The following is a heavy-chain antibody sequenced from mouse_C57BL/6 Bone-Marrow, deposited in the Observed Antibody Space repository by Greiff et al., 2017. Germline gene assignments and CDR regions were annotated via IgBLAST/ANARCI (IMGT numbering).Heavy chain of an antibody. J-gene: IGHJ4*01. V-gene: IGHV5-6*01. Sequence: EVQLVESGGDLVKPGGSLKLSCAASGFTFSSYGLSWVRQTPDTRLEWVATISSGGSYTYYPDSVKGRFTISRDNAKNTLYLQRSRLKSEDTAMYYCARRGQLRLRDARDDWGQGTSVTVSS. D-gene: IGHD3-2*02. CDR1: GFTFSSYG. CDR2: ISSGGSYT. CDR3: ARRGQLRLRDARDD.